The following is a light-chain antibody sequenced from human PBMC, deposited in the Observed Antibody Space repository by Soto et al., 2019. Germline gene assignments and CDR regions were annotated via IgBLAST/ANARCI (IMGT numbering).Light chain of an antibody. CDR1: QTISSW. CDR3: QHYNSYSEA. CDR2: KAS. J-gene: IGKJ1*01. V-gene: IGKV1-5*03. Sequence: DIQITHSPSTLSGSVGDRVTITCRSSQTISSWLAWYQQKPGEAPKLLIYKASTLKSGVPSRFSGSGSGTEFTLTISSLQPDDFATYYCQHYNSYSEAFGQGTRWIS.